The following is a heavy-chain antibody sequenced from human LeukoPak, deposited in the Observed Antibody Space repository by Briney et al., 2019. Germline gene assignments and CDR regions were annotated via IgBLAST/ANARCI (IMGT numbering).Heavy chain of an antibody. Sequence: SETLSLTCNVSGGFMSGHYWTWIRQPPGKGLEWIGCIFSSGSTNYNPSLKSRVTISEDTSKNQFSLSLRSVTAADTAVYYCARAVSGSDYWFDPWGQGTLVTVSS. J-gene: IGHJ5*02. CDR3: ARAVSGSDYWFDP. CDR1: GGFMSGHY. V-gene: IGHV4-59*11. CDR2: IFSSGST. D-gene: IGHD5-12*01.